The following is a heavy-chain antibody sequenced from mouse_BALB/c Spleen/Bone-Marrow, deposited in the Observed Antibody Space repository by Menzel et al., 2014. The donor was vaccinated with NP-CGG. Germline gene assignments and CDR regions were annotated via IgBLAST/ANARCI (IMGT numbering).Heavy chain of an antibody. V-gene: IGHV10-1*02. CDR1: GFTFNTYA. D-gene: IGHD2-2*01. Sequence: EVQLVESGGGLVQPKGSLKLSCAASGFTFNTYAMNWVRQAPGKGLEWVARIRSKSNNYATYYADSVKDRFTISRDDSQSMLYLQMNNLKAEDTAMYYCVYGYAMDYWGQGTSVTVSS. CDR2: IRSKSNNYAT. CDR3: VYGYAMDY. J-gene: IGHJ4*01.